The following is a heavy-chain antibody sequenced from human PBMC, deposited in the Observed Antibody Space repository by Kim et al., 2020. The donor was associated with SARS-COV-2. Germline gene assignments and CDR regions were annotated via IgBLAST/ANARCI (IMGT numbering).Heavy chain of an antibody. CDR2: IYYSGST. D-gene: IGHD3-10*01. CDR3: ARVPEIYGSGSYYNAYYYYDGMDV. V-gene: IGHV4-59*08. J-gene: IGHJ6*02. CDR1: GGSISSYY. Sequence: SETLSLTCTVSGGSISSYYWSWIRQPPGKGLEWIGYIYYSGSTNYNPSLKSRVTISVDTSKNQFSLKLSSVTAADTAVYYCARVPEIYGSGSYYNAYYYYDGMDVWGQGTTVTVSS.